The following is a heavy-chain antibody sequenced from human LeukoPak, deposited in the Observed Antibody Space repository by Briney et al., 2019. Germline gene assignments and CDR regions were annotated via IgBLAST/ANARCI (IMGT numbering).Heavy chain of an antibody. J-gene: IGHJ5*02. CDR1: GGSISSSSYY. Sequence: SETLSLTCTVSGGSISSSSYYWGWIRQPPGKGLEWTGSIYYSGSTYYNPSLKSRVTISVDTSKNQFSLKLSSVTAADTAVYYCARQADSYGYPDWFDPWGQGTLVTVSS. D-gene: IGHD5-18*01. CDR3: ARQADSYGYPDWFDP. V-gene: IGHV4-39*01. CDR2: IYYSGST.